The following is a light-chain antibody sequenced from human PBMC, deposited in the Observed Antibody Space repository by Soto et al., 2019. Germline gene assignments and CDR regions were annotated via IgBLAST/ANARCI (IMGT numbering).Light chain of an antibody. CDR2: DVS. J-gene: IGLJ1*01. CDR3: SSYAGSNNV. CDR1: SSDVGGYSY. V-gene: IGLV2-8*01. Sequence: QSALTQPPSASGSPGQSVTISCTGTSSDVGGYSYVSWYQHHPGKAPKLMIFDVSKRPSGVPDRFSGSKSGNTASLTVSGLQAEDEADYYCSSYAGSNNVFGTGTKVTVL.